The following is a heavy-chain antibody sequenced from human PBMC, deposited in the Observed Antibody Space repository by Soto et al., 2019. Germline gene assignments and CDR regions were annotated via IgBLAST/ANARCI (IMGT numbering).Heavy chain of an antibody. J-gene: IGHJ5*02. Sequence: GGSLRLSCAASGFTFSSYAMSWVRQAPGKGLEWVSAISGSGGSTYYADSVKGRFTIPRDNSKNTLYLQMNSLRAEDTAVYYCAKDLVAYCSGGSCYFNPRFDPWGQGTLVTVSS. V-gene: IGHV3-23*01. CDR2: ISGSGGST. CDR3: AKDLVAYCSGGSCYFNPRFDP. D-gene: IGHD2-15*01. CDR1: GFTFSSYA.